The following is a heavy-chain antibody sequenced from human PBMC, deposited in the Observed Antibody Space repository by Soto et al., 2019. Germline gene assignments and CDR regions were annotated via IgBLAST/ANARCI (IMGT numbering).Heavy chain of an antibody. CDR3: ARDGRKQLWVEGRNAMDV. V-gene: IGHV1-18*01. J-gene: IGHJ6*02. CDR1: AYTFNTYG. D-gene: IGHD5-18*01. Sequence: GPGVKKPGASVKVSCKASAYTFNTYGISWVRRAPGQGLEWMGWISGHNGQTNYAQKFRGRVTITTDTSTSTAYMELRSLRSDDTAIYYSARDGRKQLWVEGRNAMDVWGQGTTVTVSS. CDR2: ISGHNGQT.